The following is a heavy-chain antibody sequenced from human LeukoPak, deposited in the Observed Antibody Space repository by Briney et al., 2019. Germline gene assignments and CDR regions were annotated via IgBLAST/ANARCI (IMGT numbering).Heavy chain of an antibody. V-gene: IGHV3-7*01. CDR3: ARATYDYGDYLVESDAFDI. D-gene: IGHD4-17*01. J-gene: IGHJ3*02. CDR1: TFTFSTYW. Sequence: GGSLRLSCAASTFTFSTYWMSWVRQAPGKGLEWLANINQDGSKKDYVDSVKGRFIISRDNAKNALYLQMNSLRAEDTAVYYCARATYDYGDYLVESDAFDIWGQGTMVTVSS. CDR2: INQDGSKK.